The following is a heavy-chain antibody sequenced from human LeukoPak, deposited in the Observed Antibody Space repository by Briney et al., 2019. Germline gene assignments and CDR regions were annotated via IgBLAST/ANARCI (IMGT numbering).Heavy chain of an antibody. V-gene: IGHV3-30*02. J-gene: IGHJ4*02. Sequence: PGGSLRLSCAASGFTFSSYGMHWVRQAPGKGLEWVAFIRYDGSNKYYADSVKGRFTISRDNSKNTLYLQMNSLRAEDTAVYYCAKDLGPGYYFDYWGQGALVTVSS. CDR1: GFTFSSYG. CDR2: IRYDGSNK. CDR3: AKDLGPGYYFDY.